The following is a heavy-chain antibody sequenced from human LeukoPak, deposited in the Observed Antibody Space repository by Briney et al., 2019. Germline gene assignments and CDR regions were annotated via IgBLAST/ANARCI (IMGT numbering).Heavy chain of an antibody. V-gene: IGHV4-30-4*01. CDR1: GGSISSGDYY. J-gene: IGHJ6*02. D-gene: IGHD4-11*01. Sequence: SETLSLTCTVSGGSISSGDYYWSWIRQPPGKGLEWIGYIYCSGSTYYNPSLKSRVTISVDTSKNQFSLKLSSVTAADTAVYYCARGSNYYYYGMDVWGQGTTVTVSS. CDR3: ARGSNYYYYGMDV. CDR2: IYCSGST.